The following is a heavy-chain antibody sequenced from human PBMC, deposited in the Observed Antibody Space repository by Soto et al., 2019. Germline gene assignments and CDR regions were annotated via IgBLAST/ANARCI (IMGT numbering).Heavy chain of an antibody. CDR1: GFTFSSYA. V-gene: IGHV3-23*01. J-gene: IGHJ4*02. Sequence: EVQLLESGGGLVQPGGSLRLSCAASGFTFSSYAMWWVRQAPGKGLECVTAISGGGETTYYADSVKGRFTISRDNSKNTLYLQMSSLRAEDTSVYYWGFNSGSGSYYFDYWGQGTLVTVSS. CDR2: ISGGGETT. CDR3: GFNSGSGSYYFDY. D-gene: IGHD3-10*01.